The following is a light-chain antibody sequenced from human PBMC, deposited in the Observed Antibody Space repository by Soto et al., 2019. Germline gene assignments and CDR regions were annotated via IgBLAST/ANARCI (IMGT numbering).Light chain of an antibody. CDR1: TSNIGSNY. Sequence: QSVLTQSPSASGTPGQRGTISCSGNTSNIGSNYDYWYQHLPGTAPKLLISRDNQRPAGVPDRFSGSKSGTSASLAISGLRSGDEGDYYCAAWDDRLNVLFGGGTKLTVL. V-gene: IGLV1-47*01. CDR3: AAWDDRLNVL. J-gene: IGLJ2*01. CDR2: RDN.